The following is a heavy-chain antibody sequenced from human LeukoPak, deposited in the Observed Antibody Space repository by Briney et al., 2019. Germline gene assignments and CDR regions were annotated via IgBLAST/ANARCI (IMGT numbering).Heavy chain of an antibody. Sequence: GGSLRLSGAASGFTLDDYGMSWVRHAPGKGLEWVSGIYWNGGSSVYADSVKGRFTISRDNAKNFLYLQMNSLRAEDTALYNCARVTWAYYYDSSGYSNAFDIWGQGTTVTVSS. V-gene: IGHV3-20*01. CDR3: ARVTWAYYYDSSGYSNAFDI. CDR1: GFTLDDYG. D-gene: IGHD3-22*01. CDR2: IYWNGGSS. J-gene: IGHJ3*02.